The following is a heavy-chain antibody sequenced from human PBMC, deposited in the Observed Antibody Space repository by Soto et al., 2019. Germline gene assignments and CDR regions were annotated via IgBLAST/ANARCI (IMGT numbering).Heavy chain of an antibody. CDR1: ECTFSGYA. Sequence: GGSLRHCCAAAECTFSGYAMHCVSQAPGKGLEWVAVISYDGSNKYYADSVKGRFTISRDNSKNTLYLQMNSLRAEDTAVYYCARVRYFDWLFRDYYYYGRYVWGQGTTVTVSS. V-gene: IGHV3-30-3*01. D-gene: IGHD3-9*01. CDR2: ISYDGSNK. CDR3: ARVRYFDWLFRDYYYYGRYV. J-gene: IGHJ6*02.